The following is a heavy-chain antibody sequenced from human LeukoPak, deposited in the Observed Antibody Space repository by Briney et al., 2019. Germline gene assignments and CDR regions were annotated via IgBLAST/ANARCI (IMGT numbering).Heavy chain of an antibody. D-gene: IGHD3-3*01. CDR2: ISGSGSST. V-gene: IGHV3-23*01. J-gene: IGHJ4*02. CDR1: GFTYSNYA. CDR3: ANGDEFWSRFDY. Sequence: PGGSLRLSCAASGFTYSNYAMSWVRQAPGKGLEWVSAISGSGSSTYYADSVKGRFTISKDNSKNTLYLQMNSLRAEDTAIYYCANGDEFWSRFDYWGQGTLVTVSS.